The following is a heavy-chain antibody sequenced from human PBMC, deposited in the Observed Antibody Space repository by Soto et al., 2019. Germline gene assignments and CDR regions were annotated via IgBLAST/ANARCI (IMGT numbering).Heavy chain of an antibody. CDR1: SGSISSGGYS. CDR2: ISHSGGT. J-gene: IGHJ4*02. V-gene: IGHV4-30-2*06. CDR3: ACGSHVPHY. D-gene: IGHD6-6*01. Sequence: QLQLQESGSGLVKPSQTLSLTCAVSSGSISSGGYSWSWIRQSPGKGLEWIGYISHSGGTYYNPSLNSRVTIPVYRSKNQFTVKLSSVTAADTAVYYCACGSHVPHYWGQGTLVTVSS.